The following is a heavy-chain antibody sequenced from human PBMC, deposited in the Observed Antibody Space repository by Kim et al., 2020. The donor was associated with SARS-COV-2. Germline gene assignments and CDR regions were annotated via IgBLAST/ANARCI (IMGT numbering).Heavy chain of an antibody. V-gene: IGHV6-1*01. J-gene: IGHJ6*02. CDR3: ASRAATGALDA. D-gene: IGHD1-1*01. Sequence: NDYAVAVKSRITINPDTSKNQFSLQLNSVTPDDTAVYYCASRAATGALDAWGQGTTVTVSS. CDR2: N.